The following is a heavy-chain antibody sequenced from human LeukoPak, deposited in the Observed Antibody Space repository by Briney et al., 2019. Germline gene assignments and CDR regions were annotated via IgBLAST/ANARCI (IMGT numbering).Heavy chain of an antibody. J-gene: IGHJ6*03. V-gene: IGHV3-7*01. CDR3: ARTSVVAASRNYYYYMDV. CDR2: IKQDGSEK. D-gene: IGHD2-15*01. CDR1: GFTFSSYW. Sequence: GGSLRLSCAASGFTFSSYWMSWVRQAPGKGLEWVANIKQDGSEKYYVDSVKGRFTISRDNAKNSLYLQMNSLRAEDTAVYYCARTSVVAASRNYYYYMDVWGKGTTVTISS.